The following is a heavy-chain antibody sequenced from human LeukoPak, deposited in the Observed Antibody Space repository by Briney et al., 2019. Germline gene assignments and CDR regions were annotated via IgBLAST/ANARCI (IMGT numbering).Heavy chain of an antibody. CDR2: MNPNWGYT. V-gene: IGHV1-8*01. J-gene: IGHJ4*02. Sequence: ASVKVSCKASGYTFTSLDINLVRQAPGQGLDWMGWMNPNWGYTGYAQKFQARVTMTRDTSIDTAYMELSSLRSDDTAGNYCPRGITQGFDHWGQGTLVTVSS. D-gene: IGHD1-20*01. CDR1: GYTFTSLD. CDR3: PRGITQGFDH.